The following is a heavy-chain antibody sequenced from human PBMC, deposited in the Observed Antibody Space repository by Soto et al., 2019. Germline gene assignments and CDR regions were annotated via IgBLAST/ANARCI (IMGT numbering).Heavy chain of an antibody. CDR3: ARGLAAGGNH. Sequence: QVQLQESGPGLVKPSETLSLTCTVSGGSISGFYWSWIRQPPGKGLEWIGYIYYSGDTNYNPSLMXXVXMXXDTAKNQFSLTLTAVTPADTALYYCARGLAAGGNHWGQGSLVNVSS. CDR2: IYYSGDT. J-gene: IGHJ5*02. CDR1: GGSISGFY. V-gene: IGHV4-59*01. D-gene: IGHD3-10*01.